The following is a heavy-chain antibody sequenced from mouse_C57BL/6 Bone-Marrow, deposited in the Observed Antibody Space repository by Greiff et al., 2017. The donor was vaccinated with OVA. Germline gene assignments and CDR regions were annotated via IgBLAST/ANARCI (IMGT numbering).Heavy chain of an antibody. CDR3: ARMGYGSSYDY. CDR1: GYTFTSYW. D-gene: IGHD1-1*01. Sequence: QVQLQQPGAELVKPGASVKLSCKASGYTFTSYWMHWVKQRPGQGLEWIGMIHPNSGSTNYNEKFKSKATLTVDKSSSTAYMQLSSLTSEDSAVYYCARMGYGSSYDYWGQGTTLTVSS. CDR2: IHPNSGST. J-gene: IGHJ2*01. V-gene: IGHV1-64*01.